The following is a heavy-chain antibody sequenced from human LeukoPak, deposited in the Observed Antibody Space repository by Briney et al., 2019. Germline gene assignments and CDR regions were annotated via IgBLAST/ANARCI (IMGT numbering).Heavy chain of an antibody. CDR3: SRDQGYSSSSDRGHWFDP. CDR2: IIPIFGTA. V-gene: IGHV1-69*05. J-gene: IGHJ5*02. Sequence: SVKVSCKASGGTFSSYAISWVRQAPGQGLEWMGGIIPIFGTANYAQKFQGRVTITTDESTSTAYMELSSLRSEDTAVYYCSRDQGYSSSSDRGHWFDPWGQGTLVTVSS. D-gene: IGHD6-6*01. CDR1: GGTFSSYA.